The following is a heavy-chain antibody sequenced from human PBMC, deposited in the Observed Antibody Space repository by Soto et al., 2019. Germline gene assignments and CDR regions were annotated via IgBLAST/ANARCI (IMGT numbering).Heavy chain of an antibody. CDR3: ARYTRITMIVVVTNRAAFDI. CDR2: IYYSGST. D-gene: IGHD3-22*01. CDR1: GGSISSGDYY. J-gene: IGHJ3*02. Sequence: KPSETLSLTCTVSGGSISSGDYYWSWIRQPPGKGLEWIGYIYYSGSTYYNPSLKSRVTISVDTSKNQFSLKLSSVTAADTAVYYCARYTRITMIVVVTNRAAFDIWGQGTMVTVSS. V-gene: IGHV4-30-4*01.